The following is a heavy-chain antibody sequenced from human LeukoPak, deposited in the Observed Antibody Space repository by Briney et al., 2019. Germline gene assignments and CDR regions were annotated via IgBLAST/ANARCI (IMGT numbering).Heavy chain of an antibody. V-gene: IGHV4-31*03. D-gene: IGHD1-14*01. Sequence: SETLSLTCTVSCGSLSSGGYYWGWIRKHPGMGLEWIGSIYYSGSTYYTPSLKSRVNISVDTSKSQFALNLTSVTAADTAVYYCARVSSARNGFDYWGQGTLVTVSS. CDR2: IYYSGST. CDR3: ARVSSARNGFDY. CDR1: CGSLSSGGYY. J-gene: IGHJ4*02.